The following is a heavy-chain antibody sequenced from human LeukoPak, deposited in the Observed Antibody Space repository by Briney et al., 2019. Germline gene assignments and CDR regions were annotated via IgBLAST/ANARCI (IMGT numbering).Heavy chain of an antibody. J-gene: IGHJ4*02. CDR2: ISSSSSYI. CDR1: GFTFSSYS. D-gene: IGHD3-22*01. Sequence: PGGSLRLYCAASGFTFSSYSMNWVRQAPGKGLEWVSSISSSSSYIYYADSVKGRFTISRDNAKNSLYLQMNSLRAEDTAVYYCARVPATYYYDSSGYYSPDYWGQGTLVTVSS. V-gene: IGHV3-21*01. CDR3: ARVPATYYYDSSGYYSPDY.